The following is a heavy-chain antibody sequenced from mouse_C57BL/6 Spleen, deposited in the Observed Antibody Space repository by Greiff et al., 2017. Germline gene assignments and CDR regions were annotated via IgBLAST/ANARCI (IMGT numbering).Heavy chain of an antibody. CDR2: IDPSDSET. J-gene: IGHJ2*01. V-gene: IGHV1-52*01. CDR1: GYTFTSYW. D-gene: IGHD3-1*01. Sequence: QVQLKQPGAELVRPGSSVKLSCKASGYTFTSYWMHWVKQRPIQGLEWIGNIDPSDSETHYNQKFKDKATLTVDKSSSTAYMQLSSLTSEDSAVYYCARLGYSGYVDDWGKGTTLTVSS. CDR3: ARLGYSGYVDD.